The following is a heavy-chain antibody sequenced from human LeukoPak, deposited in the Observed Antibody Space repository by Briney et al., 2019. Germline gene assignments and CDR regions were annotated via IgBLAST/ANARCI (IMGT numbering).Heavy chain of an antibody. CDR3: AKGSSLDD. CDR2: IISSGGST. CDR1: GFTFGTYG. D-gene: IGHD3-16*02. Sequence: GGSLRLSCAASGFTFGTYGMSWVRQAPGKGLEWVSSIISSGGSTYYADSVKGRFTISRDNSKNTLYLQMNSLRAEDTAVYYCAKGSSLDDWGQGTLVTVSS. J-gene: IGHJ4*02. V-gene: IGHV3-23*01.